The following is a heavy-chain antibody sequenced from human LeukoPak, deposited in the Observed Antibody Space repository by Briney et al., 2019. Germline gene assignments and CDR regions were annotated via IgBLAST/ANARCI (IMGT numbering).Heavy chain of an antibody. V-gene: IGHV3-43D*04. CDR1: GFDFYDYM. Sequence: GGSLRLSCAASGFDFYDYMMHWVRQVPGKGLERVSLISWDGGTTNYADSVKGRFTISRDNSKNSLYFLMNDLTAEDTAFYYCARGGYGGVFDYWGQGTLVTVSS. CDR3: ARGGYGGVFDY. CDR2: ISWDGGTT. D-gene: IGHD4-23*01. J-gene: IGHJ4*02.